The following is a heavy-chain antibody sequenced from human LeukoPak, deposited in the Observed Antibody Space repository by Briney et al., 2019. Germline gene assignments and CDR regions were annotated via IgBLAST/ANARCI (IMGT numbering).Heavy chain of an antibody. Sequence: SVKVSCKASGGTFSSYAISWVRQAPGQGLEWMGGIIPIFGTANYAQKFQGRVAITADKSTSTAYMELSSLRSEDTAVYYCARQQYSSSYYYYYYMDVWGKGTTVTVSS. CDR2: IIPIFGTA. D-gene: IGHD6-6*01. CDR1: GGTFSSYA. V-gene: IGHV1-69*06. CDR3: ARQQYSSSYYYYYYMDV. J-gene: IGHJ6*03.